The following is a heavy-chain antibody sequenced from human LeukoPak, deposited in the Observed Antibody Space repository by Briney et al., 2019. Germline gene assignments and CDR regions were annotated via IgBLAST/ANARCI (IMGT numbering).Heavy chain of an antibody. J-gene: IGHJ4*02. CDR2: ISWNSGSI. CDR3: TREGILAGVDY. Sequence: GGSLRLSCAASGFTFDDYAMHWVRQAPGKGLEWVSGISWNSGSIGYADSVKGRFTISRDNAKNSMSLQMNSLRAEDTAVYYCTREGILAGVDYWGQGTLVTVSS. CDR1: GFTFDDYA. V-gene: IGHV3-9*01. D-gene: IGHD6-13*01.